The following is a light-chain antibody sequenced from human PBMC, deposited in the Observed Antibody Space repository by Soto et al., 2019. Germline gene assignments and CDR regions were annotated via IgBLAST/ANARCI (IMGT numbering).Light chain of an antibody. CDR3: QQYNSYSGT. Sequence: QMTQSPSTLCASVGDRDTITCRASQSISSGLAWYQQKPGKAPKLLIYKASSLESGVPSRFSGSGSGTEFPLTISSLQPDDFATYYCQQYNSYSGTLGQGTKVDIK. CDR2: KAS. CDR1: QSISSG. V-gene: IGKV1-5*03. J-gene: IGKJ1*01.